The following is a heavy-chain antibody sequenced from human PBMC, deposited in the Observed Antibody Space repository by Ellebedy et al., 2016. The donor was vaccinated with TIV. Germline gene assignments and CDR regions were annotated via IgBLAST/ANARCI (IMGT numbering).Heavy chain of an antibody. J-gene: IGHJ4*02. CDR2: MNPNSGNT. Sequence: ASVKVSXKASGYTFTSYDINWVRQATGQGLEWMGWMNPNSGNTGYAQKFQGRVTMTRNTSISTAYMELSSLRSEDTAVYYCARGPYGSGSYYMGFDYWGQGTLVTVSS. V-gene: IGHV1-8*01. D-gene: IGHD3-10*01. CDR3: ARGPYGSGSYYMGFDY. CDR1: GYTFTSYD.